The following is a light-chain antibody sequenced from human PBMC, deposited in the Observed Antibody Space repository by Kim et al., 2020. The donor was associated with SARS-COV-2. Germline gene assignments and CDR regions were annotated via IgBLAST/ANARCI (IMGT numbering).Light chain of an antibody. V-gene: IGKV3D-15*01. CDR3: QQYNDWPPWT. J-gene: IGKJ1*01. Sequence: EIVMTQSPVILSVSPGERATLSCRASQDIRSNLAWYQQKPGQPPRLRIYDAATRATGIPARFSGSGSGTEFSLTIDSLQSEDSAVYFCQQYNDWPPWTFGQGTKLEI. CDR2: DAA. CDR1: QDIRSN.